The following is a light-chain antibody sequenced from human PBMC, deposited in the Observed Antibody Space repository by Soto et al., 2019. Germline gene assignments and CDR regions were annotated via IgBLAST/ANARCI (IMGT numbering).Light chain of an antibody. CDR3: CSSAGTYTSV. V-gene: IGLV2-11*01. CDR1: SSDVGGYNY. J-gene: IGLJ3*02. Sequence: QSALTQPRSVSGSPGQSVTISCTGTSSDVGGYNYVSWYQQHPGKAPTLMIYDVSKRPSGVPDRFSGSKSGNTASLTISGLQADDEADYYCCSSAGTYTSVFGGGTKLTVL. CDR2: DVS.